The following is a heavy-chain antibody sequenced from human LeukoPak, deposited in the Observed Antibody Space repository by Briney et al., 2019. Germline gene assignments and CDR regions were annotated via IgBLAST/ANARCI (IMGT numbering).Heavy chain of an antibody. D-gene: IGHD2-15*01. CDR1: DGSMTNYY. V-gene: IGHV4-4*07. Sequence: SETLSLSCSVSDGSMTNYYWSWIRQPAGKGLEWIGRMHASGNNKYNPSLASRVSMSVDTSKGQLSLDLTSLTAADTAVYYCAKGPVVTFDIWGQGTMVTVSS. CDR3: AKGPVVTFDI. J-gene: IGHJ3*02. CDR2: MHASGNN.